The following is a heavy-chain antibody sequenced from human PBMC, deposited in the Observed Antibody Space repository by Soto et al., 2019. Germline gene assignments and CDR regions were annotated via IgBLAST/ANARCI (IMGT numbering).Heavy chain of an antibody. CDR2: ISMSSSII. CDR1: GFTFSDYY. V-gene: IGHV3-11*01. Sequence: QVQLVESGGGLVKPGGSLRLSCAASGFTFSDYYMSWIRQAPGKGLEWLSYISMSSSIIKYADSVKGRFTISRDNAKKSLYLQMNSLRVEDTAVYYCARGGSSRPFDLWGRGTLDTVSS. D-gene: IGHD6-13*01. CDR3: ARGGSSRPFDL. J-gene: IGHJ2*01.